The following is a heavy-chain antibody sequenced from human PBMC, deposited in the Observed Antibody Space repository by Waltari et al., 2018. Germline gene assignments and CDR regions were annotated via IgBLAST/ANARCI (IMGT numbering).Heavy chain of an antibody. CDR2: IYYSGST. CDR3: ARDNGDFAFDI. CDR1: GGSISSYY. Sequence: QVQLQESGPGLVKPSETLSLTCTVSGGSISSYYWSWIRQPPGKGLEWIGYIYYSGSTNYNPSLKSRVTISVDTSKNQFSLKLSSVTAADTAVYYCARDNGDFAFDIWGQGTMVIVSS. V-gene: IGHV4-59*01. D-gene: IGHD4-17*01. J-gene: IGHJ3*02.